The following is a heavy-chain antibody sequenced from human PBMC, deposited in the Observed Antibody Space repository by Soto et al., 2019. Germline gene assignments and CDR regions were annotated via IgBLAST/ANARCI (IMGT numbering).Heavy chain of an antibody. CDR1: GGSISSGDYY. Sequence: PSETLSLTCTVSGGSISSGDYYWSWIRQPPGKGLEWIGYIYYSGSTYYNPSLKSRVTISVDTSKNQFSLKLSSVTAADTAVYYCARGKGGTAMVIPDAFDIWGQGTMVTVSS. D-gene: IGHD5-18*01. V-gene: IGHV4-30-4*01. CDR2: IYYSGST. CDR3: ARGKGGTAMVIPDAFDI. J-gene: IGHJ3*02.